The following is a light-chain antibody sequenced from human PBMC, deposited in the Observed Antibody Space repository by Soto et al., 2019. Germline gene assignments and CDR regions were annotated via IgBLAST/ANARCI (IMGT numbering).Light chain of an antibody. CDR3: QRYNVWPLT. V-gene: IGKV3-15*01. CDR1: QSVNSN. Sequence: EIVMTQSPVTLSVSPGDRATLSCRASQSVNSNLAWYQHKPGQTPKLLIYVASTRATGIPARFSGSGSGTEFTPTISIPQSEDFAVYYCQRYNVWPLTFGGGTKVEFK. J-gene: IGKJ4*01. CDR2: VAS.